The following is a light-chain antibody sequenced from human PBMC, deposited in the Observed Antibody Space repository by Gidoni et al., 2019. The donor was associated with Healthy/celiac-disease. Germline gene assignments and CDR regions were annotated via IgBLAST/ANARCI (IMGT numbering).Light chain of an antibody. CDR3: QAWDSSVV. V-gene: IGLV3-1*01. CDR2: PDS. CDR1: KLGDKY. J-gene: IGLJ2*01. Sequence: SYELTQPPSASVSPGQTASLTCSGDKLGDKYACWYQQKPGQSPVLVIYPDSKRPSGIPERFSGSNSGNTATLTISGTQAMDEADYYCQAWDSSVVFGGGTKLTVL.